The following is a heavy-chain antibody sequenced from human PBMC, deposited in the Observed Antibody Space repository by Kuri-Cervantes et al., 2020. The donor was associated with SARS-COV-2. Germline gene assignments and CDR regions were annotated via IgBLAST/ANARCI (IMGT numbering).Heavy chain of an antibody. J-gene: IGHJ5*02. Sequence: KVSCKASGYSFTTYCIAWVRQKPRKGLEWMGTICPYDSTTTYGPSFQGQVTISADKSVDTAYLQWNNLRAADTAIYYCARRFGTNWFDLWGQGTLVTVSS. D-gene: IGHD3-16*01. CDR2: ICPYDSTT. CDR1: GYSFTTYC. V-gene: IGHV5-51*01. CDR3: ARRFGTNWFDL.